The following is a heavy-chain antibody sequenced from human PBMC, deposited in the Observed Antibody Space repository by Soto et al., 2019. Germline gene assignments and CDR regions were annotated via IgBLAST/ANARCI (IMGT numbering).Heavy chain of an antibody. CDR3: ARDHSVVVPAAASYYYYGMDV. V-gene: IGHV1-69*13. CDR2: IIPIFGTA. Sequence: ASVKVSCKASGGTFSSYAISWVRQAPGQGLEWMGGIIPIFGTANYAQKFQGRVTITADESTSTAYMELSSLRSEDTAVYYCARDHSVVVPAAASYYYYGMDVWGQGTTVTVSS. CDR1: GGTFSSYA. D-gene: IGHD2-2*01. J-gene: IGHJ6*02.